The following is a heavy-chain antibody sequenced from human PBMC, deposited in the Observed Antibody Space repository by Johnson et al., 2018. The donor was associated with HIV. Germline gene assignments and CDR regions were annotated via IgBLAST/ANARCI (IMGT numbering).Heavy chain of an antibody. D-gene: IGHD4-17*01. V-gene: IGHV3-20*04. J-gene: IGHJ3*02. CDR2: ITWNGGST. Sequence: VQLVESGGGVVRPGGSLRLSCAASGFTFDDYGMSWVRQAPGKGLEWVSGITWNGGSTGYTDSVKGRFTISRDNSKNTLYLQMNSLRAEDTAVYYCARDSTAGPDKGLDYVGAFDIWGQGTMVTVS. CDR1: GFTFDDYG. CDR3: ARDSTAGPDKGLDYVGAFDI.